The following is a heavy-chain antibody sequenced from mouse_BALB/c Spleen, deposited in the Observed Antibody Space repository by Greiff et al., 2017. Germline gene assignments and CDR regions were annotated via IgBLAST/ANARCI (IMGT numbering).Heavy chain of an antibody. CDR1: GYTFPSYW. Sequence: VQLQQPGAELVKPGASVKLSCKASGYTFPSYWMNWVKQRPGQGLEWIGEINPSNGRTNYNEKFKSKATLTVDKSSSNAYMQLRSLTSEDSAVYYCARRVGGYYEEGYFDYWGQGTTLTVAS. V-gene: IGHV1S81*02. CDR3: ARRVGGYYEEGYFDY. D-gene: IGHD2-3*01. CDR2: INPSNGRT. J-gene: IGHJ2*01.